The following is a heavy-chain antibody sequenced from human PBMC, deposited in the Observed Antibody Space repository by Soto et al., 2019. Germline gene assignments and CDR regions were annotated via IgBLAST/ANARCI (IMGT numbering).Heavy chain of an antibody. CDR3: ARHPGYYDILTGYTTYYFDY. Sequence: PSETLSLTYTVSGGSIGTYYWSWIRQPPGKGLEWIGYIYYRGNTDYNPSLKSRVTISLDTPKNQFSLKLSSVTAADTAVYYCARHPGYYDILTGYTTYYFDYWGKGILVTVS. D-gene: IGHD3-9*01. CDR1: GGSIGTYY. J-gene: IGHJ4*02. V-gene: IGHV4-59*08. CDR2: IYYRGNT.